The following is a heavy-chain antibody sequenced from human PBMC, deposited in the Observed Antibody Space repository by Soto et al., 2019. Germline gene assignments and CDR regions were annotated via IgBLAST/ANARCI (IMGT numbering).Heavy chain of an antibody. CDR3: AKGRGITLFGVITPFHT. CDR2: ISGNSGTT. V-gene: IGHV3-23*01. Sequence: EVQLLESGGDFKQPGGSLRLSCEGSGLNFSNYALNWVRQAPGKRLEWVSVISGNSGTTYYAASVKGRFTISRDNSKKTLYVLRNSWRADDTSVYYSAKGRGITLFGVITPFHTWGLGTQVTVFS. J-gene: IGHJ5*02. CDR1: GLNFSNYA. D-gene: IGHD3-3*01.